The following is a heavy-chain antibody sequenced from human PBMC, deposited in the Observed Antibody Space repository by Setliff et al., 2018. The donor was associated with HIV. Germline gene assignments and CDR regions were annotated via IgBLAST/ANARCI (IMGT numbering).Heavy chain of an antibody. Sequence: ETLRLSCAASGFMFSSYWMSWVRQAPGKGLEWVANIKQDGGERYYVDSVKGRFTISRDNAKNSLYLQMNSLRAEDTAVYYCARVPAPISPHGGGFWSGYRNYYYYYMDVWSKGTTVTVSS. J-gene: IGHJ6*03. CDR2: IKQDGGER. V-gene: IGHV3-7*03. D-gene: IGHD3-3*01. CDR1: GFMFSSYW. CDR3: ARVPAPISPHGGGFWSGYRNYYYYYMDV.